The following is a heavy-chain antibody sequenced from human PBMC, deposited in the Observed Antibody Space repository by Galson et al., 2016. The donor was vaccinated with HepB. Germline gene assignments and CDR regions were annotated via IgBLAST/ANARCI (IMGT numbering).Heavy chain of an antibody. Sequence: ETLSLTCTVSGASVSRSAYYWGWIRQPPGKGLEWIGSIYYSGTTYYNPSLKSRVTISVDTSKNQISLQLNSVTPEDTAVYYCARAEANWDGGGDNWFDPWGQGTLVTVSS. D-gene: IGHD6-25*01. J-gene: IGHJ5*02. CDR2: IYYSGTT. CDR1: GASVSRSAYY. CDR3: ARAEANWDGGGDNWFDP. V-gene: IGHV4-39*01.